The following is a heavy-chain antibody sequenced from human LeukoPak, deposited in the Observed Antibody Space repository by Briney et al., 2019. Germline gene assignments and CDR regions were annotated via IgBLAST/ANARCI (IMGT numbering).Heavy chain of an antibody. CDR1: GFTFSNYG. V-gene: IGHV3-23*03. Sequence: GGSLRLSCAASGFTFSNYGMSWVRQAPGKGLEWVSVIYSGGSTYYADSVKGRFTISRDNSKNTLYLRINSLRDEDTAVYYCAKDDAWLQYNDWGQGTLVTVSS. J-gene: IGHJ4*02. CDR2: IYSGGST. CDR3: AKDDAWLQYND. D-gene: IGHD5-24*01.